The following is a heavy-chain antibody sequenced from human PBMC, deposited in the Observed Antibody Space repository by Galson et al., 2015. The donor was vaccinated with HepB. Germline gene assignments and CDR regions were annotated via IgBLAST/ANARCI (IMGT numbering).Heavy chain of an antibody. J-gene: IGHJ5*02. CDR3: ARLDGSGSYYNENWFDP. D-gene: IGHD3-10*01. CDR1: GGSISSYY. V-gene: IGHV4-59*08. Sequence: TLSLTCTVSGGSISSYYWSWIRQPPGKGLEWIGYIYYSGSTNYNPSLKSRVTISVDTSKNQFSLKLSSVTAADTAVYYCARLDGSGSYYNENWFDPWGQGTLVTVSS. CDR2: IYYSGST.